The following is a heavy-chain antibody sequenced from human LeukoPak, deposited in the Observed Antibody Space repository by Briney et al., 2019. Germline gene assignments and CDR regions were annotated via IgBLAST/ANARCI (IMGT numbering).Heavy chain of an antibody. CDR3: ARVITPLYSSGWKNWFDP. Sequence: ASVKVSCKASGYTFTSYAMHWVRQAPGQGLEWMGWINTNTGNPTYAQGFTGRFVFSLDTSVSTAYLQISSLKAEDTAVYYCARVITPLYSSGWKNWFDPWGQGTLVTVSS. CDR1: GYTFTSYA. J-gene: IGHJ5*02. V-gene: IGHV7-4-1*02. CDR2: INTNTGNP. D-gene: IGHD6-19*01.